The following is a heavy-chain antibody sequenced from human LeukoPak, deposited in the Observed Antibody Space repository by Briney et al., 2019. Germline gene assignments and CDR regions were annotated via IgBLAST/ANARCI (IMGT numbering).Heavy chain of an antibody. CDR3: AREQLVLDYGMDV. Sequence: ETLSLTCTVSGGSISSYYWSWIRQPAGRGLEWIGRIYTSGSTNYNPSLKSRVTMSVDTSKNQFSLKLSSVTAADTAVYYCAREQLVLDYGMDVWGQGTTVTVSS. D-gene: IGHD6-13*01. CDR2: IYTSGST. J-gene: IGHJ6*02. CDR1: GGSISSYY. V-gene: IGHV4-4*07.